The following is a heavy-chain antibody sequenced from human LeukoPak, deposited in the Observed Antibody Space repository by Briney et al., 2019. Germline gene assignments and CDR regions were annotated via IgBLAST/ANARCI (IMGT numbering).Heavy chain of an antibody. D-gene: IGHD4-17*01. Sequence: GGSLRLSCVASGFTFSSYAMTWVRQAPGKGLEWVSVITGSGGSTYYADSVRGRFTISRDNSKHTLYLQMNSLRAEDTAVYYCAKHISDYGDLYEYWGQGTLVTVSS. V-gene: IGHV3-23*01. J-gene: IGHJ4*02. CDR1: GFTFSSYA. CDR3: AKHISDYGDLYEY. CDR2: ITGSGGST.